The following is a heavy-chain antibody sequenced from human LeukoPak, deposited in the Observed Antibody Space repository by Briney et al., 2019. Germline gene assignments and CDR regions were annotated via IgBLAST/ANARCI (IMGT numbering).Heavy chain of an antibody. CDR3: ASAKLRRYCSSTSCYYFDY. V-gene: IGHV1-8*03. J-gene: IGHJ4*02. CDR1: GYTFTSYD. D-gene: IGHD2-2*01. Sequence: ASVKVSCKASGYTFTSYDINWVRQATGQGLEWMGWMNPNSGNTGYAQKFQGRVTITRNTSISTAYMELSSLRSEDTAVYYCASAKLRRYCSSTSCYYFDYWGQGTLVTVSS. CDR2: MNPNSGNT.